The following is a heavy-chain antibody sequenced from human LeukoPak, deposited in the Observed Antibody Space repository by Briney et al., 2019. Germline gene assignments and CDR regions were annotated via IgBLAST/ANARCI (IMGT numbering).Heavy chain of an antibody. Sequence: GGSLRLSCTTSGFTFSGYGMHWVRQAPGKGLEWVAVIWFDGSNKYYGDSVKGRFTISRDDPKNTLYLQMNSLGAEDTAVYYCARDQGSGNYYKGYFDYWGQGTQVTVSS. CDR1: GFTFSGYG. CDR2: IWFDGSNK. D-gene: IGHD3-10*01. V-gene: IGHV3-33*01. CDR3: ARDQGSGNYYKGYFDY. J-gene: IGHJ4*02.